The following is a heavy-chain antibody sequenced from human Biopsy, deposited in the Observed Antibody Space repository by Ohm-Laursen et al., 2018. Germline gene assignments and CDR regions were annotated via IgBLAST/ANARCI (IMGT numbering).Heavy chain of an antibody. D-gene: IGHD4-23*01. Sequence: TLSLTCTVSGGSFTGHYWTWIRQPPGQGLEWIGHISHTGYTSYKSSLKGRVTISLDTSRNHFSLRLSSLTAADTAVYYCARGSNDFGGLYFPRWGQGTLLTVSS. J-gene: IGHJ4*02. CDR1: GGSFTGHY. CDR2: ISHTGYT. V-gene: IGHV4-59*11. CDR3: ARGSNDFGGLYFPR.